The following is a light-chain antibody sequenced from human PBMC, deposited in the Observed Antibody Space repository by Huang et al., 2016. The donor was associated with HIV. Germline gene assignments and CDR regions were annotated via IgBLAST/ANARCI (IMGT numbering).Light chain of an antibody. CDR2: AAS. CDR1: QSISSY. CDR3: QQSYSIPRT. V-gene: IGKV1-39*01. Sequence: DIQMTQSPSSLSASVGDRVTITCRASQSISSYLNWYQQKPGKAPKLLIYAASSLQSGVPSRFSGSGSGTDFTLTISSLQPEDFATYYCQQSYSIPRTFGQETKVEIK. J-gene: IGKJ1*01.